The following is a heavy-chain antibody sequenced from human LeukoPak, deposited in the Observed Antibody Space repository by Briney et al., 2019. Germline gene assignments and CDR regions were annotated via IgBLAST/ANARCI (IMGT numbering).Heavy chain of an antibody. CDR2: MNPNSGNT. D-gene: IGHD3-10*01. V-gene: IGHV1-8*01. CDR1: GYTFTSYD. J-gene: IGHJ5*02. CDR3: ARGRGITMVRGPKGWFNP. Sequence: ASVKVSCTASGYTFTSYDINWVRQATGQGLEWMGWMNPNSGNTGYAQKFQGRVTMTRNTSISTAYMELSSLRSEDTAVYYCARGRGITMVRGPKGWFNPWGQGTLVTVSS.